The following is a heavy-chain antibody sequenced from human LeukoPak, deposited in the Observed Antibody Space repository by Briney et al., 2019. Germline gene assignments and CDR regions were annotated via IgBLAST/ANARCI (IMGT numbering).Heavy chain of an antibody. CDR2: INHSGST. CDR1: GGSSSSYS. V-gene: IGHV4-34*01. J-gene: IGHJ4*02. CDR3: ARELTSRWIDY. Sequence: PSQTLSLTCAVYGGSSSSYSWSWIRQPPGKGLQWIGEINHSGSTNYNPSLKSRVTISLDTSKNQVSLKLNSVTAADTAVYYCARELTSRWIDYWGQGTLVTVSS. D-gene: IGHD6-13*01.